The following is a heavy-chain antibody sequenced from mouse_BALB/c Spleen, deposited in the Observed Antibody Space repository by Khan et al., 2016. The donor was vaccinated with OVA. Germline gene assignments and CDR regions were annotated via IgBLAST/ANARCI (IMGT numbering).Heavy chain of an antibody. Sequence: QVQLQQSGAELAKPGASVKMSCKASGYTFTSYWMHWVKQRPGKGLEWIGYINPSSDYTEYNQKFKDKATLTADKSSSTAYMQLSSLTSEDSAVNYCVNHGSSSGWFTYWGQGTLVTVSA. J-gene: IGHJ3*01. CDR2: INPSSDYT. CDR3: VNHGSSSGWFTY. D-gene: IGHD1-1*01. CDR1: GYTFTSYW. V-gene: IGHV1-7*01.